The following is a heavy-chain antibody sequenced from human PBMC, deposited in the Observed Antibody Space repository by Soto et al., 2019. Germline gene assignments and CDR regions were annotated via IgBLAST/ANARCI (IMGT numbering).Heavy chain of an antibody. CDR1: GYTFTGYY. J-gene: IGHJ3*02. CDR3: ARVYELELLSAFDI. V-gene: IGHV1-2*02. CDR2: INPNSGGT. D-gene: IGHD1-7*01. Sequence: AAAVKVSCKASGYTFTGYYMHWVRQAPGQGLEWMGWINPNSGGTNYAQKFQGRVTMTRDTYISTAYMELSRLRSDDTAVYYCARVYELELLSAFDIWGQGTRVTVTS.